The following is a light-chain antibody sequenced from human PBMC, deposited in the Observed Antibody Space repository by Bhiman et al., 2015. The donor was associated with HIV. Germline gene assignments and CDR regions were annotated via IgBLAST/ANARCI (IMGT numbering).Light chain of an antibody. CDR3: HSRDSSGSHVL. CDR1: SLRNYY. V-gene: IGLV3-19*01. Sequence: ELTQDPAMSVALGQTVRITCQGDSLRNYYASWYQQKPGQAPVLVMYDKNNRPSGIPDRFSASSSGNTASLTITGSRAEDEADYYCHSRDSSGSHVLFGGGTKLTVL. J-gene: IGLJ2*01. CDR2: DKN.